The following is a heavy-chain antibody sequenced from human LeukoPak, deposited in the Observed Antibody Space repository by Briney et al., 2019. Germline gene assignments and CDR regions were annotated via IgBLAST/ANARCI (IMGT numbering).Heavy chain of an antibody. D-gene: IGHD6-13*01. CDR2: ISSSSSYI. Sequence: GGSLRPSCAASGFTFSSYNMNWVRQAPGKGLEWVSSISSSSSYIYYADSVKGRFTISRDNAKNSLYLQMNSLRAEDTAVYYCARDKIAAAGTDYYYGMDVWGQGTTVTVSS. CDR3: ARDKIAAAGTDYYYGMDV. J-gene: IGHJ6*02. V-gene: IGHV3-21*01. CDR1: GFTFSSYN.